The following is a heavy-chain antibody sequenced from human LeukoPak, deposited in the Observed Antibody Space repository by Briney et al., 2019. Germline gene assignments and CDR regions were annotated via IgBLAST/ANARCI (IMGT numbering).Heavy chain of an antibody. D-gene: IGHD3-16*01. CDR1: GVSISSSSYY. Sequence: PSETLSLTCTVSGVSISSSSYYWGWIRQPPGKGLEWIGSIYYSGSTYYNPALKSRVTISVDTSKNQFSLKLSSVTAADTAVYSCARGEFDGGVYFDSWGQGTLVTVSS. J-gene: IGHJ4*02. CDR2: IYYSGST. CDR3: ARGEFDGGVYFDS. V-gene: IGHV4-39*01.